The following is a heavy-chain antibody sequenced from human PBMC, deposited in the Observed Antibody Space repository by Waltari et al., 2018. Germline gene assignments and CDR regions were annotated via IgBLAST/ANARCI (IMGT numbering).Heavy chain of an antibody. J-gene: IGHJ5*02. CDR1: GGSISISSHY. CDR3: ARGGAPDGWFDP. V-gene: IGHV4-39*07. CDR2: IYYNGRT. Sequence: QLQLQESGPGAVKPSETLSLTCTVSGGSISISSHYWDWIRQPPGKGLEWMGSIYYNGRTYYNSSLKTRVSMSVDTSRNQFSLNLNSVTAADTAVYYCARGGAPDGWFDPWGQGTLVNVSS.